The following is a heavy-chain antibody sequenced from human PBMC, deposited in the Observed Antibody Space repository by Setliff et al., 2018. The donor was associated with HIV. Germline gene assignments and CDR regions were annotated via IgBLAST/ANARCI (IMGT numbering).Heavy chain of an antibody. CDR2: IYTSGST. D-gene: IGHD1-1*01. CDR3: ARTTTLQESFDL. CDR1: GGSITSFY. J-gene: IGHJ3*01. V-gene: IGHV4-4*07. Sequence: PSETLSLTCTVSGGSITSFYWNWIRQPAGRGLEWIGRIYTSGSTNYSPSLKSRVSMSVDTSRNQLSLRLTSVTAADTAVYFCARTTTLQESFDLWGQGTMVTVSS.